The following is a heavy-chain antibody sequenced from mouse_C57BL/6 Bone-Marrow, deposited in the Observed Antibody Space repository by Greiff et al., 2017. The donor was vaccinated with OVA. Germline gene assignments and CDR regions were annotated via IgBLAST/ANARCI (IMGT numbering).Heavy chain of an antibody. CDR2: IDPENGDT. J-gene: IGHJ2*01. Sequence: VQLQQSGAELVRPGASVKLSGTVSGGHINYDDMHWVKQRPEQGLEWIGWIDPENGDTEYASKFQGKATITADTSSNTAYLQLSSLTSEDTAVYYCTTSGPDYWGQGTTLTVSS. D-gene: IGHD4-1*01. CDR3: TTSGPDY. CDR1: GGHINYDD. V-gene: IGHV14-4*01.